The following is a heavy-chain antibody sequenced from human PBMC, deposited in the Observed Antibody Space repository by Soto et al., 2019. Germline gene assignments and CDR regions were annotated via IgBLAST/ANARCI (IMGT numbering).Heavy chain of an antibody. CDR3: ARGEVVPAAMRYDYYYGMDV. D-gene: IGHD2-2*01. CDR1: GYTFTSYD. V-gene: IGHV1-8*01. Sequence: ASVKVSCKASGYTFTSYDINWVRQATGQGLEWMGWMNPNSGNTGYAQKFQGRVTMTRNTSISTAYMELSSLRSEDTAVYYCARGEVVPAAMRYDYYYGMDVWGQGTTVTVSS. J-gene: IGHJ6*02. CDR2: MNPNSGNT.